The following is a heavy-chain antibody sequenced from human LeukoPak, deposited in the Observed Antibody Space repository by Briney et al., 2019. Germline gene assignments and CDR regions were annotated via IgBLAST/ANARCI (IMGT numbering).Heavy chain of an antibody. CDR2: IKAGGSEK. J-gene: IGHJ4*02. V-gene: IGHV3-7*01. CDR1: GFTFSNYW. CDR3: VRSSGWIFDN. Sequence: GGSLRLSCVTSGFTFSNYWMNWVRQAPGKGLEWVANIKAGGSEKYYVDSVKGRFSISRDIPNNSVYLQMNSLRDEDTAVFYCVRSSGWIFDNWGQGILVTVSS. D-gene: IGHD6-19*01.